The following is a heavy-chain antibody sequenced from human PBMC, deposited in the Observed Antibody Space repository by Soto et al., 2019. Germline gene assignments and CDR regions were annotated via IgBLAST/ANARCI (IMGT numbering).Heavy chain of an antibody. CDR1: GFTLSSYA. V-gene: IGHV3-23*01. CDR3: AKRGAPYYDSSGYYHRYFDY. CDR2: ISGSGGST. D-gene: IGHD3-22*01. Sequence: GSLSLSCAASGFTLSSYAMSWVRQAPGKGLEWVSAISGSGGSTYYADSVKGRFTISRDNSKNTLYLQMNSLRAEDTAVYYCAKRGAPYYDSSGYYHRYFDYWGQGTLVTVSS. J-gene: IGHJ4*02.